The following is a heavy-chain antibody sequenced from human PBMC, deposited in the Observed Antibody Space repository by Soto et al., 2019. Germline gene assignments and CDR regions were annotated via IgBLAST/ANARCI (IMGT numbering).Heavy chain of an antibody. Sequence: DVQLLESGGGLVQPGGSLRLSCAASGFTFSSYAMSWVRQAPGKGLEWVSAISATGGSAFYADSVKGRFTISRDNSKNTVFLQCDCLVTEDTAVYYCAKGTTAVYCFDFWGQGTVVTVSS. CDR3: AKGTTAVYCFDF. D-gene: IGHD2-15*01. V-gene: IGHV3-23*01. CDR2: ISATGGSA. CDR1: GFTFSSYA. J-gene: IGHJ4*02.